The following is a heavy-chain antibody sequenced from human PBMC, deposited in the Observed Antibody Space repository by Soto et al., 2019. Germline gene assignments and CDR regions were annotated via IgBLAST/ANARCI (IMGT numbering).Heavy chain of an antibody. CDR3: ARDYETSISSGLGS. CDR1: GGSISSYY. V-gene: IGHV4-59*01. J-gene: IGHJ1*01. CDR2: IFYTGNT. Sequence: QVQLQESGPGLVRPSETLSLTCTVSGGSISSYYWSWIRQPPGERLEWIGYIFYTGNTNYNPSLRSRVTISVDTSKNHFSLRLNSVTAADTAVYYCARDYETSISSGLGSWGQGTLVTVSS. D-gene: IGHD6-6*01.